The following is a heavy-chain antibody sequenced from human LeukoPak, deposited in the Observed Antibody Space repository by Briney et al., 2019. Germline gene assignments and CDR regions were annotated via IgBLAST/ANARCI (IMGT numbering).Heavy chain of an antibody. Sequence: GGSLRLSCAASGFTFSSYGMHWVRHAPGKGLEWVAFIRYDGSNKYYADSVKGRFTISRDNSKNTLYLQMNSLRAEDTAVYYCAKDARVTMVRGVSYYFDYWGQGTLVTVSS. V-gene: IGHV3-30*02. J-gene: IGHJ4*02. CDR2: IRYDGSNK. CDR1: GFTFSSYG. D-gene: IGHD3-10*01. CDR3: AKDARVTMVRGVSYYFDY.